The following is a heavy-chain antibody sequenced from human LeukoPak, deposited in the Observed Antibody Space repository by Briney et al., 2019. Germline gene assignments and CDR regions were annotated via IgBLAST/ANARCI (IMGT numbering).Heavy chain of an antibody. J-gene: IGHJ4*02. Sequence: GGSLRLSCAASGFSFDDYAMHWVRQAPGKWLGWDSGMSRNSASRGYAGSVKGRLTIFSENAKNSLYLQMNSLSAEESDLSYCEKCTLGGSYSRAFDCWGQGTLVTVSS. CDR2: MSRNSASR. D-gene: IGHD2-21*01. CDR3: EKCTLGGSYSRAFDC. CDR1: GFSFDDYA. V-gene: IGHV3-9*01.